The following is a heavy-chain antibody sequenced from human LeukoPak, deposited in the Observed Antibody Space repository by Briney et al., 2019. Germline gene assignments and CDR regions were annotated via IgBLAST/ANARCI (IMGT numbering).Heavy chain of an antibody. CDR3: ARDKRYDGDNWFDP. D-gene: IGHD5-12*01. J-gene: IGHJ5*02. Sequence: PSETLSLTCTVSGGSISSSSYYWGWIRQPPGKGLEWIGSIYYSGSTYYNPSLKSRVTISVDTSKNQFSLKLSSVTAADTAVYYCARDKRYDGDNWFDPWGQGTLVTVSS. CDR1: GGSISSSSYY. V-gene: IGHV4-39*07. CDR2: IYYSGST.